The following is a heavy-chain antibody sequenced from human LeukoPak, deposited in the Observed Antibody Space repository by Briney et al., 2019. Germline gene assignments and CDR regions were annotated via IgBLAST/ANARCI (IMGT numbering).Heavy chain of an antibody. CDR2: ISGSGGST. D-gene: IGHD3-22*01. J-gene: IGHJ4*02. CDR3: AKRDYYDSSGYFY. Sequence: GGSLRLSCAASGFTFSSYAISWVRQAPGQGLEWVSAISGSGGSTYYADSVKGRFTISRDNSKNTLYLQMNSLRAEDTAVYYCAKRDYYDSSGYFYWGQGTLVTVSS. CDR1: GFTFSSYA. V-gene: IGHV3-23*01.